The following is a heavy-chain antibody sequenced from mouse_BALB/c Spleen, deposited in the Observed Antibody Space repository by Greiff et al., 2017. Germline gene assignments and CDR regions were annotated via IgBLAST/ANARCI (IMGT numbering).Heavy chain of an antibody. J-gene: IGHJ3*01. Sequence: DVQLQESGPELVKPGASVKISCKASGYTFTDYNMPWVKQSHGKSLEWIGYIYPYHGGTGYNQKFKSKATLPVDNSSSTAYMELRSLTSEDSAVYYGARAYYGGLFFAYWGQGTLVTVSA. CDR1: GYTFTDYN. CDR2: IYPYHGGT. D-gene: IGHD1-1*01. CDR3: ARAYYGGLFFAY. V-gene: IGHV1S29*02.